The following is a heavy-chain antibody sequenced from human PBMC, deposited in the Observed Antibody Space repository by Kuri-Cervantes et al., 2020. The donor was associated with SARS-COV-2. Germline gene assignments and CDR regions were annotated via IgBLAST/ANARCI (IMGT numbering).Heavy chain of an antibody. Sequence: ESLKISCSASNGSISSSPYYWGWIRQPPGKGLEWIGEINHSGSTNYNPSLKSRVTISVDTSKNQFSLKLSSVTAADTAVYYCARRHYDFWSGYYHDYWGQGTLVTVSS. V-gene: IGHV4-39*07. CDR3: ARRHYDFWSGYYHDY. CDR2: INHSGST. J-gene: IGHJ4*02. CDR1: NGSISSSPYY. D-gene: IGHD3-3*01.